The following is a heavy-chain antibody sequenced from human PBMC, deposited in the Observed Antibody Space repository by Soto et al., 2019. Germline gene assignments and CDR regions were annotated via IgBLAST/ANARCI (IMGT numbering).Heavy chain of an antibody. Sequence: QVQLQESGPGLVKPSGTLSLTCAVSGGSFTSNNWWTWVRQPPGQGLEWIGEIYRTGSTNYNPSLKSRVTXSLDKSENQFSLKVTSLTXXXXAVYYCASRDPGTXXXYWGQGTXVXXSS. CDR2: IYRTGST. D-gene: IGHD1-7*01. CDR3: ASRDPGTXXXY. CDR1: GGSFTSNNW. J-gene: IGHJ4*02. V-gene: IGHV4-4*02.